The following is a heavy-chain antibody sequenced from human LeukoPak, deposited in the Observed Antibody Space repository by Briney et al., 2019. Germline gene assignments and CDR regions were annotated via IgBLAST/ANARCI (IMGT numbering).Heavy chain of an antibody. V-gene: IGHV4-39*01. J-gene: IGHJ4*02. CDR3: ARHHTSSKPIDY. D-gene: IGHD3-16*01. CDR1: GDSLYY. Sequence: SETLSLTCTVSGDSLYYWGWIRQPPGKGLERIGSVYSTGHTNYNLSLKSRVTMSIDTSKNQLSLKLTSVTAADTAMYYCARHHTSSKPIDYWGQGTLVTVSS. CDR2: VYSTGHT.